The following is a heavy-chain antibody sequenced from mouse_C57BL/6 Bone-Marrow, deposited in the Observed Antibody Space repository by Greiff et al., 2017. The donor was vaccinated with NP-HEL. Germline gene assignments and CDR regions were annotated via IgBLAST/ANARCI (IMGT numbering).Heavy chain of an antibody. CDR2: ISDGGSYT. CDR1: GFTFSSYA. CDR3: ARDPPACDVNWYFDV. Sequence: EVKLMESGGGLVKPGGSLKLSCAASGFTFSSYAMSWVRQTPEKRLEWVATISDGGSYTYYPDNVKGRFTISRDNAKNNLYLQMSHLKSEDAAMYYCARDPPACDVNWYFDVWGTGTTVTVSS. J-gene: IGHJ1*03. V-gene: IGHV5-4*01.